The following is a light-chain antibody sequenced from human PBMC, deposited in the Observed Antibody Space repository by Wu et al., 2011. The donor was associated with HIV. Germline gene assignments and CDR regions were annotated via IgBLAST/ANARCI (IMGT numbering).Light chain of an antibody. Sequence: CRASQSVNNNYLAWYQQRSGHGSQAPHLWASTRATGIPDKFSGSGSGTDFTLTINRLEPEDFAVYYCQQYGSSFTFGPGTKVEIK. CDR2: AS. V-gene: IGKV3-20*01. J-gene: IGKJ3*01. CDR1: QSVNNNY. CDR3: QQYGSSFT.